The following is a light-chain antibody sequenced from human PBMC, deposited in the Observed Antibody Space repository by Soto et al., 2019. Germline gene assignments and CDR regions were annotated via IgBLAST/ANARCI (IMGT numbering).Light chain of an antibody. V-gene: IGKV1-39*01. CDR2: ESS. J-gene: IGKJ5*01. Sequence: DIQLTQSPPSLSASVGDRVTITCRASQSISAFLNWYQCKPGKPPKLLIYESSNLRGGVSSRFSGSGSGTDFTLTIDRLQSDDFATYYCQHSSSDLITFGQGTLLEIK. CDR3: QHSSSDLIT. CDR1: QSISAF.